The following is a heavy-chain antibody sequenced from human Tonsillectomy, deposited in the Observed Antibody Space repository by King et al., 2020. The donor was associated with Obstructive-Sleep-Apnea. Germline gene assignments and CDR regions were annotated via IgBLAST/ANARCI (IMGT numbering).Heavy chain of an antibody. CDR1: GFTFSSYD. D-gene: IGHD3-9*01. CDR3: ARDNYDILTGYRYGMDV. CDR2: IGTAGDT. Sequence: DVQLVESGGGLVQPGGSLRLSCAASGFTFSSYDMHWVRQATGKGLEWVSAIGTAGDTYYPGSVKGRFTISRENAKNSLYLQMNSLRAGDTAVYYCARDNYDILTGYRYGMDVWGQGTTVTVSS. J-gene: IGHJ6*02. V-gene: IGHV3-13*01.